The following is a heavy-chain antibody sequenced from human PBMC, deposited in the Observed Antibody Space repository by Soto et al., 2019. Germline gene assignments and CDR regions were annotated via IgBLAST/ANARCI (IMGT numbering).Heavy chain of an antibody. CDR3: RRDLGGVGSY. D-gene: IGHD3-16*01. Sequence: GGSLRLSCTASGFTFSHYWFHWVRQAQGKGLVWVSRINKDGSRTDYADSVKGRFTIFRDNARNTLYLQINRLRAEDTAVYYGRRDLGGVGSYWGQGTLVTVSS. CDR1: GFTFSHYW. J-gene: IGHJ4*02. CDR2: INKDGSRT. V-gene: IGHV3-74*01.